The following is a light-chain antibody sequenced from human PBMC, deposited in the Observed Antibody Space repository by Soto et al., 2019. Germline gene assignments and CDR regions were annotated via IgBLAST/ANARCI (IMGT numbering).Light chain of an antibody. CDR1: QSISSW. V-gene: IGKV1-5*01. Sequence: DIQITQSPSTLSASVGDRVTITCRASQSISSWLAWYQQKPGKAPKLLIYDASSLESGVLSRFSGSGAGTEFTLTISSLQPDDFATYYCQQYNSSTTTFGQGTKVDIK. J-gene: IGKJ1*01. CDR3: QQYNSSTTT. CDR2: DAS.